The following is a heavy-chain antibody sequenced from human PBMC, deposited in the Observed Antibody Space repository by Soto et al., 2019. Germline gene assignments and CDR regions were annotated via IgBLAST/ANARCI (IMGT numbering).Heavy chain of an antibody. Sequence: PSETLSLTCSVSGYSVSSSDYYWAWIRQPPGKGLEWIGSMFYSGLTYYNPSLKSRVTLSVDTSKNQFSVRLNSVTAADTAVYYCAPLSVSLSGPYGIHLWGQGTTVTVXS. V-gene: IGHV4-39*01. J-gene: IGHJ6*02. CDR2: MFYSGLT. D-gene: IGHD2-15*01. CDR3: APLSVSLSGPYGIHL. CDR1: GYSVSSSDYY.